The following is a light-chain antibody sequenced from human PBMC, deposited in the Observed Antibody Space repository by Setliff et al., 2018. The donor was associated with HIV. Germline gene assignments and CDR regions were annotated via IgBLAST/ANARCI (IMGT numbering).Light chain of an antibody. CDR2: YDS. CDR1: NIGSKS. V-gene: IGLV3-21*04. J-gene: IGLJ2*01. CDR3: QVWDSISDHPI. Sequence: YELTQPPSVSVAPGKTASITCGGDNIGSKSVHWYQQKPGQAPVMVIYYDSDRPSGIPERFAGSNSGNAATLTITRVDAGDEADYYCQVWDSISDHPIFGGGTQLTVL.